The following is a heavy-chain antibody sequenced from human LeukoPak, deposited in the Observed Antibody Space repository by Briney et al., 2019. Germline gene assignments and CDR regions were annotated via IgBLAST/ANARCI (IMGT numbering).Heavy chain of an antibody. CDR1: GFTYSDYA. Sequence: GGSLRLSCAASGFTYSDYAMEWVRQTPGKGLEWVSSITPTTDNIYYTPSVEGRFTISRNNAKHSLYLQMNNLRADDTAVYYCARLAGPRPGTYYFDFWGQGVQVTVSS. CDR3: ARLAGPRPGTYYFDF. J-gene: IGHJ4*02. CDR2: ITPTTDNI. D-gene: IGHD6-19*01. V-gene: IGHV3-21*01.